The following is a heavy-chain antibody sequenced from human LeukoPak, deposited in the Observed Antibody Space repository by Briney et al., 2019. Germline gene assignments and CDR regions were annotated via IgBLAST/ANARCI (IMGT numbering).Heavy chain of an antibody. CDR1: GGSFSGYY. CDR2: INHSGST. D-gene: IGHD3-3*01. Sequence: SETLSLTCAVYGGSFSGYYWSWIRQPPGKGLEWIGEINHSGSTNYNPSLKSRVTISVDTSKNQFSLKLSSVTAADTAVYYCASGNYDFWSGYYQDYFDYWGQGTLVTVSS. V-gene: IGHV4-34*01. CDR3: ASGNYDFWSGYYQDYFDY. J-gene: IGHJ4*02.